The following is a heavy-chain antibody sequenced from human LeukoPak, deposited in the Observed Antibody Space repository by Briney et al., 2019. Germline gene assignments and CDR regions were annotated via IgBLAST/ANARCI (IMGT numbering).Heavy chain of an antibody. J-gene: IGHJ1*01. CDR2: IGRKAGAN. CDR1: GFNFGIYW. D-gene: IGHD3-16*01. V-gene: IGHV3-7*01. CDR3: VREDWGTFDR. Sequence: GGSLRLSCEASGFNFGIYWMAWVRKAPGKGLEWVATIGRKAGANYYMASGEGRLSVSRDSATNSVYLELYSLRVEDTAVYYCVREDWGTFDRWGQGTMVTVSS.